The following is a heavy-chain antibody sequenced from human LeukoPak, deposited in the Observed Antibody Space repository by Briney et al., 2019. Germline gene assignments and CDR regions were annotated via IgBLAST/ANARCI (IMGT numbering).Heavy chain of an antibody. CDR2: IYYSGST. CDR1: GGSISSSSYY. D-gene: IGHD3-3*01. Sequence: SETLSLTCTVSGGSISSSSYYWGWIRQPPGKGLEWIGSIYYSGSTYYNPSLKSRVTISVDTSKNQFSLKLSSVTAADTAVYYCASDLTYYDFWSGYYLYNWFDPWGRGTLVTVSS. CDR3: ASDLTYYDFWSGYYLYNWFDP. V-gene: IGHV4-39*01. J-gene: IGHJ5*02.